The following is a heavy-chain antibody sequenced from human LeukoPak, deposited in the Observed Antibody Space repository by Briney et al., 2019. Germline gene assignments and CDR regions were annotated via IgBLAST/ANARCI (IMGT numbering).Heavy chain of an antibody. CDR2: LRDSGETT. Sequence: GGSLRLSCAASGFTFSNYAMSWVRQVPGKGLEWVSALRDSGETTYYADSVRGRFTISRDNAKNSLSLQMNSLRAEDTAVYYCARGRSTWHLDYWGQGTLVTVSS. CDR1: GFTFSNYA. CDR3: ARGRSTWHLDY. J-gene: IGHJ4*02. D-gene: IGHD1-26*01. V-gene: IGHV3-23*01.